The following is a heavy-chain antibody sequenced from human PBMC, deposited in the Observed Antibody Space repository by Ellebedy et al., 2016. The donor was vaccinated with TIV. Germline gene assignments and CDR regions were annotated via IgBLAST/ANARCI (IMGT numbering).Heavy chain of an antibody. CDR3: ARGPPLEKVVYYFYMDV. J-gene: IGHJ6*03. Sequence: SVKVSXKASRGTFSGYAISWVRQAPGQGLEWMGGIIPIFGRANYAQKFQDRVTITADESTSTAYMELSSLRSEDTAMYYCARGPPLEKVVYYFYMDVWGKGTTVTVSS. D-gene: IGHD2-2*01. CDR2: IIPIFGRA. V-gene: IGHV1-69*13. CDR1: RGTFSGYA.